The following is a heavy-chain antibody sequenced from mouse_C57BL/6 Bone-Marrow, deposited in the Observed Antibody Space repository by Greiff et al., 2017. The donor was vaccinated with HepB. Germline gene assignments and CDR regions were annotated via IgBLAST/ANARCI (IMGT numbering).Heavy chain of an antibody. V-gene: IGHV5-6*01. CDR3: ARHAELRSPFAY. J-gene: IGHJ3*01. Sequence: EVKVVESGGDLVKPGGSLKLSCAASGFTFSSYGMSWVRQTPDKRLEWVATISSGGSYTYYPDSVKGRFTISRDNAKNTLYLQMSSLKSEDTAMYYCARHAELRSPFAYWGQGTLVTVSA. CDR1: GFTFSSYG. CDR2: ISSGGSYT. D-gene: IGHD1-1*01.